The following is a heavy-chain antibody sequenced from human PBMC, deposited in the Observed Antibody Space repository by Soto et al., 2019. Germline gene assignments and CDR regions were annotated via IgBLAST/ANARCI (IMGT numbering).Heavy chain of an antibody. D-gene: IGHD3-22*01. CDR2: IWYDGSNK. J-gene: IGHJ3*02. V-gene: IGHV3-33*01. CDR3: ARDMGHDSSGLNAFDI. Sequence: HPGGSLRLSCASSGFTFSSYGMHWVRQAPGKGLEWVAVIWYDGSNKYYADSVKGRFTISRDNSKNTLYLQMNSLRAEDTAVYYCARDMGHDSSGLNAFDIWGQGTMVTVSS. CDR1: GFTFSSYG.